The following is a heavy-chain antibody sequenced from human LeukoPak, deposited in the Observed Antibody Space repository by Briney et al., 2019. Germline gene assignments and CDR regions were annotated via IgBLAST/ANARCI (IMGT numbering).Heavy chain of an antibody. Sequence: PSETLSLTCTVSGGSINIYYWSWIRQPAGKGLEWIGRIYTSGSTNYNPSLKTRVTMSVDTSKNQFSLKPSSVTAADTAVYYCARGPLTVTRGFDPWGQGTLVTVSS. CDR1: GGSINIYY. V-gene: IGHV4-4*07. CDR3: ARGPLTVTRGFDP. D-gene: IGHD4-17*01. J-gene: IGHJ5*02. CDR2: IYTSGST.